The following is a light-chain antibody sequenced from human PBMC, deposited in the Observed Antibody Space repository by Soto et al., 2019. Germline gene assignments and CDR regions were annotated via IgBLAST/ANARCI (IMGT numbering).Light chain of an antibody. Sequence: EIVLTQSPATLSLSPGERATLSCRASQSVSSYLAWYQQKPGQAPRLLIYDASNRATGIPARFSGSGSGTDFTLTISSLEPEDFAVYYCQKRSHSITFGQGTRLEIK. V-gene: IGKV3-11*01. CDR3: QKRSHSIT. J-gene: IGKJ5*01. CDR2: DAS. CDR1: QSVSSY.